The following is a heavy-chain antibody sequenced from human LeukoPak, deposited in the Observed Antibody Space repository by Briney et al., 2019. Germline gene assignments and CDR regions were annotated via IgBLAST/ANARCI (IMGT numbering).Heavy chain of an antibody. CDR3: ARGAPTRWFDP. D-gene: IGHD4-17*01. CDR2: IKHSRST. CDR1: GWSFSCYY. V-gene: IGHV4-34*01. Sequence: SETLSLTCAVYGWSFSCYYWSWIRQPPGKGLELIGEIKHSRSTNYNPSLKSRVTISVDTSKNEFSLQLSSVTAAETAVYYCARGAPTRWFDPWGQGTLVTVSS. J-gene: IGHJ5*02.